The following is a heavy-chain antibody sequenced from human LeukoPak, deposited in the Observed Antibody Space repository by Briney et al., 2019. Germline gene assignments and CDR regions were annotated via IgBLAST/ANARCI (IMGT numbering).Heavy chain of an antibody. Sequence: SETLSLTCTVSGDYISSYYWSWIRQPPGKGLEWIGYIYYSGSTNYNPSLKSRVTISVDTSKNQFSLKLSSVTAADTAVYYCARDKYETTETDAFDIWGQGTVVTVSS. CDR3: ARDKYETTETDAFDI. D-gene: IGHD1-1*01. CDR2: IYYSGST. J-gene: IGHJ3*02. V-gene: IGHV4-59*01. CDR1: GDYISSYY.